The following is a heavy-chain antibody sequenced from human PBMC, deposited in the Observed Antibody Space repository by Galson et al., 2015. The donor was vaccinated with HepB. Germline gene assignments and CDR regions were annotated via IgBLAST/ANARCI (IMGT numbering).Heavy chain of an antibody. CDR1: GFTFTSSA. V-gene: IGHV1-58*01. Sequence: SVKVSCKASGFTFTSSAVQWVRQARGQRLEWIGWIVVGSGNTNYAQKFQERVTITRDMSTSTAYMELSSLRSEDTAVYYCAAANMAGYSGSYYAAWAFDIWGQGTMVTVSS. CDR2: IVVGSGNT. J-gene: IGHJ3*02. D-gene: IGHD1-26*01. CDR3: AAANMAGYSGSYYAAWAFDI.